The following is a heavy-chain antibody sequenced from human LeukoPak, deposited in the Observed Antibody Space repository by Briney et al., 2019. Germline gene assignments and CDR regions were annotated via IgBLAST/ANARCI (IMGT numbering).Heavy chain of an antibody. D-gene: IGHD3-22*01. Sequence: ASETLSLTCTVSGGSISSGDYYWSWIRQPPGKGLEWIAYMHYSGSTYYNPSLKGRVTMSADTSKNQLSLKLSSVTAADTAVYYCARPYYYDSRIDPWGQGILVTVSS. CDR3: ARPYYYDSRIDP. V-gene: IGHV4-30-4*01. CDR2: MHYSGST. J-gene: IGHJ5*02. CDR1: GGSISSGDYY.